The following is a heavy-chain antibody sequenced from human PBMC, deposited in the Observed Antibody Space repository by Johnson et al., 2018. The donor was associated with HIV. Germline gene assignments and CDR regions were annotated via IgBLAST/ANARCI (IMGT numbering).Heavy chain of an antibody. D-gene: IGHD1-1*01. CDR3: ANPTGSDAFDI. Sequence: VQLVESGGGLVKPGGSLRLSCAASGFTFSDYYMTWIRQAPGKGLEWVSVIYSGGSTYYADSLKGRFTISRDNSKNTLYLQMNSLRAEDTAVYYCANPTGSDAFDIWGQGTMVTVSS. CDR2: IYSGGST. CDR1: GFTFSDYY. V-gene: IGHV3-66*02. J-gene: IGHJ3*02.